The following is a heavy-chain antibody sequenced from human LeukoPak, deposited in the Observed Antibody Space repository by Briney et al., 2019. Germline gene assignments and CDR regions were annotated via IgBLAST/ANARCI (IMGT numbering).Heavy chain of an antibody. CDR2: IYYSGST. D-gene: IGHD2-2*01. V-gene: IGHV4-59*01. CDR1: GGSFSGYY. CDR3: ARESSSIDY. J-gene: IGHJ4*02. Sequence: SETLSLTCAVYGGSFSGYYWTWIRHPPGQGLEWIGYIYYSGSTNYNPSLKSRVTISVNTSKNQFSLKLSSVTAADTAVYYCARESSSIDYWGQGTLVTVSS.